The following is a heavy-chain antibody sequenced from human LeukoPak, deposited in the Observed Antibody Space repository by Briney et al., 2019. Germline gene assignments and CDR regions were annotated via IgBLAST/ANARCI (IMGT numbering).Heavy chain of an antibody. J-gene: IGHJ4*02. Sequence: GGSLRLSCTASGLTFSSYSMNWVRQAPGKGLEWVSSISSSSSYIYYADSVKGRFTISRDNSKNTLYLQMNSLRAEDTAVYYCAKDHRPYYDFWSGSYYFDYWGQGTLVTVSS. V-gene: IGHV3-21*04. D-gene: IGHD3-3*01. CDR2: ISSSSSYI. CDR1: GLTFSSYS. CDR3: AKDHRPYYDFWSGSYYFDY.